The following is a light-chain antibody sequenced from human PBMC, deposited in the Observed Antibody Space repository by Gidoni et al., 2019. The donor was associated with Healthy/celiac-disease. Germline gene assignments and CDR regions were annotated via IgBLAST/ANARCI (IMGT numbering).Light chain of an antibody. Sequence: QSALTQPASVSGSPGQSITISCTGTSSDVGGYNYVAWYQQHPGQAPKLRIYEVSNRPSGVSNRFSGSQSGNTASLTISGLQAEDEADYYCSAYTSSSTLYVFGTGTKVTVL. CDR3: SAYTSSSTLYV. V-gene: IGLV2-14*01. CDR1: SSDVGGYNY. CDR2: EVS. J-gene: IGLJ1*01.